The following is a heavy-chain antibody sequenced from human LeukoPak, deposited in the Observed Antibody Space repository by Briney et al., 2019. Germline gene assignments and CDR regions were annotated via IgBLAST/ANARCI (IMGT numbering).Heavy chain of an antibody. CDR1: GGSISSSY. CDR2: IYYSGST. V-gene: IGHV4-59*08. D-gene: IGHD4-11*01. CDR3: ARQGPLTTAVTTRTNPFDY. Sequence: SETLSLACTVSGGSISSSYWSWIRQPPGKGLEWIGYIYYSGSTNYNPSLKSRVTISVDTSKNQFSLKLNSVTAADTAVYYCARQGPLTTAVTTRTNPFDYWGQGTLVTVSS. J-gene: IGHJ4*02.